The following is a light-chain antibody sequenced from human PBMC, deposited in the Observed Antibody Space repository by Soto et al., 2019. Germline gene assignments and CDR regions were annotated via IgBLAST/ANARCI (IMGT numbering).Light chain of an antibody. V-gene: IGKV3-11*01. CDR2: DAS. CDR3: QHRSSRPLT. CDR1: QSVSSY. Sequence: EIVLTQSPATLSLSPGERATLSCRASQSVSSYLVWYQQKPGQAPRLLIYDASNRATGIPARFSGSGSGTDFTLTISSLEPEDFPVYYCQHRSSRPLTFGGGTKVEIK. J-gene: IGKJ4*01.